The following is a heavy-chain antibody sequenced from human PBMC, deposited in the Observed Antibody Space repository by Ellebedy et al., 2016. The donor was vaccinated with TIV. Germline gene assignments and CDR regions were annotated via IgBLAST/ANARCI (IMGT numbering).Heavy chain of an antibody. CDR2: ISSSSNYI. CDR1: GFTFSTYS. V-gene: IGHV3-21*01. CDR3: ARFVVGTTNWFDP. D-gene: IGHD1-26*01. Sequence: GESLKISXAASGFTFSTYSMYWVRQAPGKGLEWVSSISSSSNYIYYAGSLKGRFTISRDNAKNSVYLQMNSLRVEDTAVYYCARFVVGTTNWFDPWGQGTLVTVSS. J-gene: IGHJ5*02.